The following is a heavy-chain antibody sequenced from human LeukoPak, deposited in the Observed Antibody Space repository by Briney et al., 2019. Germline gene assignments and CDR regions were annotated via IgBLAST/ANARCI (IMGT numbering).Heavy chain of an antibody. CDR1: GFTFSSYW. CDR3: ARESAVAGYYFDY. V-gene: IGHV3-74*01. CDR2: INSDGSST. Sequence: QSGGSLRLSCAASGFTFSSYWMHWVRQAPGKGLVWVSRINSDGSSTSYADSVKGRFTISRDNAKNTLYLQMNSLRAEDTAVYYCARESAVAGYYFDYWGQGTLDTVSS. D-gene: IGHD6-19*01. J-gene: IGHJ4*02.